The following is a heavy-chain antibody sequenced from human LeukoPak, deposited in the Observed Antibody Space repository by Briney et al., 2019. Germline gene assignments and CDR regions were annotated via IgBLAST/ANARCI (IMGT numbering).Heavy chain of an antibody. CDR1: GFTFSSYS. D-gene: IGHD3-16*01. J-gene: IGHJ3*02. CDR3: AREDGGGSHPRSAFDI. Sequence: GGSLRLSCAASGFTFSSYSMNWVRQAPGKGLEWVSYIRSSSSTIYYADSVKGRFTISRDNAKNSLYLQMNSLRAEDTAVYYCAREDGGGSHPRSAFDIWGQGTMVTVSS. CDR2: IRSSSSTI. V-gene: IGHV3-48*01.